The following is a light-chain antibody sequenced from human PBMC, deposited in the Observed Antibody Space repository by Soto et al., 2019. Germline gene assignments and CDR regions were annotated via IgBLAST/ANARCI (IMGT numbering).Light chain of an antibody. CDR2: DTT. CDR3: LLSYSDARV. V-gene: IGLV7-46*01. J-gene: IGLJ1*01. Sequence: QAVVTQEPSLTVSPGGTVTLTCGSSTGAVTSGHYPYWFQQKPGQAPRTLIYDTTNKHSWTPARFSGSLLGGKASLTLSGSQPEHEAEYYCLLSYSDARVFGPGTKVTVL. CDR1: TGAVTSGHY.